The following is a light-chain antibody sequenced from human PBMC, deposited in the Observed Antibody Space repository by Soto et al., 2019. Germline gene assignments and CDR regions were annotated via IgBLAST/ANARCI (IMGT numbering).Light chain of an antibody. CDR2: STS. J-gene: IGKJ3*01. CDR1: QSVGRS. CDR3: QQGSTWPIFT. Sequence: EIVLTQSPATLSLSPGERATLSCRASQSVGRSLAWYQQKPGRAPRLLLYSTSNRLPGIPARFSGSGSRSDFTLTISSLEPEDFAVSYCQQGSTWPIFTFGPGTTVYIK. V-gene: IGKV3-11*01.